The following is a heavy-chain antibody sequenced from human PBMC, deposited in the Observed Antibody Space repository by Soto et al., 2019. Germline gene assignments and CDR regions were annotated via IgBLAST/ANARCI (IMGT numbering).Heavy chain of an antibody. CDR1: GFSIRSGGYS. J-gene: IGHJ4*02. CDR3: ARDRYAVLDY. D-gene: IGHD2-8*01. V-gene: IGHV4-30-2*01. CDR2: IYHSGST. Sequence: SETLSPTCAFSGFSIRSGGYSLSWIRQPPGKGLEWIGYIYHSGSTYYNPSLKSRVTISVDRSKNQFSLKLSSVTAEDTAVYYCARDRYAVLDYWGQGTLVTVSS.